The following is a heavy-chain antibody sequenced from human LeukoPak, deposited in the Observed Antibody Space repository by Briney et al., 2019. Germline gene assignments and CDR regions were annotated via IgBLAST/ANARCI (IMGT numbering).Heavy chain of an antibody. CDR2: IYSGGST. CDR1: GFTVSSNY. D-gene: IGHD3-22*01. CDR3: ARDRSSGYYWFDY. Sequence: GGSLRLSCAASGFTVSSNYMSWVRQAPGKGLEWVSVIYSGGSTYYADSVKGRFTISRDNSKNTLCLQMNSLRAEDTAVYYCARDRSSGYYWFDYWGQGTLVTVSS. J-gene: IGHJ4*02. V-gene: IGHV3-66*02.